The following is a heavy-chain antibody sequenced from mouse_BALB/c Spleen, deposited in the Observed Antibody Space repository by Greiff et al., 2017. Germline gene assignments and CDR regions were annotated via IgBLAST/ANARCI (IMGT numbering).Heavy chain of an antibody. J-gene: IGHJ4*01. Sequence: VQLKESGAELVKPGASVKLSCTASGFNIKDTYMHWVKQRPEQGLEWIGRIDPANGNTKYDPKFQGKATITADTSSNTAYLQLSSLTSEDTAVYYCARPDYYGSSYEAMDYWGQGTSVTVSS. CDR1: GFNIKDTY. CDR2: IDPANGNT. CDR3: ARPDYYGSSYEAMDY. D-gene: IGHD1-1*01. V-gene: IGHV14-3*02.